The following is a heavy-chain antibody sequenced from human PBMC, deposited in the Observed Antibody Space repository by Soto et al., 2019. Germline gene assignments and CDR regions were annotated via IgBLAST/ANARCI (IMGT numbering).Heavy chain of an antibody. D-gene: IGHD2-8*01. Sequence: ASVKVSCKASGYTFSASGISWVRQTPGRGLEWMGWISASNGYTTYAQKFQDRVTMTADTSTNTAYMELRSLTSDDRALYYCATDLSFSLFEWSPSCSYAMDVWGQGTTVTVSS. CDR3: ATDLSFSLFEWSPSCSYAMDV. CDR1: GYTFSASG. J-gene: IGHJ6*02. V-gene: IGHV1-18*01. CDR2: ISASNGYT.